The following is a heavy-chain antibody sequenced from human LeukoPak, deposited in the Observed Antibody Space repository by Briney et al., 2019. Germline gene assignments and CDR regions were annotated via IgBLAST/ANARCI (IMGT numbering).Heavy chain of an antibody. CDR2: INHSGST. CDR3: ARVGYSSSWYNWFDP. V-gene: IGHV4-34*01. J-gene: IGHJ5*02. Sequence: SETLSLTCAVSGGSFSGYYWTWIRQPPGKGLEWIGEINHSGSTNYNPSLKSRVTISVDTSKNQFSLKLSSVTAADTAVYYCARVGYSSSWYNWFDPWGQGTLVTVSS. D-gene: IGHD6-13*01. CDR1: GGSFSGYY.